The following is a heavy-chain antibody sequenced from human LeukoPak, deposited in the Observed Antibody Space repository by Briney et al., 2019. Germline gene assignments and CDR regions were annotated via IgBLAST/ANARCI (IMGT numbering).Heavy chain of an antibody. J-gene: IGHJ4*02. CDR2: IIPIFGTA. Sequence: GASVKVSCKASGGTFSSYAISWVRQAPGQGLEWMGGIIPIFGTANYAKKFQGRVTSTADESTSTAYMELSSLRSEDTAVYYCARRPTLTGYYGGYYFDYWGQGTLVTVSS. D-gene: IGHD3-9*01. V-gene: IGHV1-69*13. CDR3: ARRPTLTGYYGGYYFDY. CDR1: GGTFSSYA.